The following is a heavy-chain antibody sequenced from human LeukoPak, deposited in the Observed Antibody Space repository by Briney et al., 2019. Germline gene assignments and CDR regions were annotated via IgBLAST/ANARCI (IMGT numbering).Heavy chain of an antibody. CDR3: ARAGPPNTYYDFWSGYRSYWYFDL. D-gene: IGHD3-3*01. V-gene: IGHV3-21*01. J-gene: IGHJ2*01. CDR1: GFTFSSYS. Sequence: PGGSLRLSCAASGFTFSSYSMNWVRQAPGKGLEWVSSISSSSSYIYYADSVKGRFTISRDNSKNTLYLQMNSLRAEDTAVYYCARAGPPNTYYDFWSGYRSYWYFDLWGRGTLVTVSS. CDR2: ISSSSSYI.